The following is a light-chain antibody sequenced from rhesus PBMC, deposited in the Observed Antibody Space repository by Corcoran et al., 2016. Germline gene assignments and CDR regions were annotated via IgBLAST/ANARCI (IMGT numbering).Light chain of an antibody. CDR3: SSDEGSNTYI. Sequence: QTALTQPPSVSGSPGQSVTISCNGTSNDVGGYDYVSWYQQHPGTAPKLMIYEVSKRPSGVSDRFSGSKSGNTASLTISGLQAEDEADYYCSSDEGSNTYIFGAGTRLTVL. CDR1: SNDVGGYDY. J-gene: IGLJ1*01. V-gene: IGLV2-23*01. CDR2: EVS.